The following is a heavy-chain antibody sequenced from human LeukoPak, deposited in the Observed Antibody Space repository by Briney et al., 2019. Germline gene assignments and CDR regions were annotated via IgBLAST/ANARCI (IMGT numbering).Heavy chain of an antibody. CDR3: ARGRGGSYDS. D-gene: IGHD1-26*01. Sequence: GGSLRLSCAASGFILSDYAIHWVRQGPGKGLEYVAAISSNGAKTFYAEPVKGRFTISRDNSDNTVDLQMDSLRVEDMGVYYCARGRGGSYDSWSQGILVTVSS. V-gene: IGHV3-64*02. CDR2: ISSNGAKT. CDR1: GFILSDYA. J-gene: IGHJ4*02.